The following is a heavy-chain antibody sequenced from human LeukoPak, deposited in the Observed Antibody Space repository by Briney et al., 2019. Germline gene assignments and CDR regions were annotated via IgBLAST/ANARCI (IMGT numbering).Heavy chain of an antibody. Sequence: GGSLRLSCAASGFNLNNYAMNWVRQAPGKGLEWVAAVTGPGDTTYYADPVKGRFIISRDSFKDISYLQMNRLGAEDTALYYCAKGAAIDHWGQGTLVTVSS. D-gene: IGHD2-21*01. CDR2: VTGPGDTT. V-gene: IGHV3-23*01. CDR1: GFNLNNYA. J-gene: IGHJ4*02. CDR3: AKGAAIDH.